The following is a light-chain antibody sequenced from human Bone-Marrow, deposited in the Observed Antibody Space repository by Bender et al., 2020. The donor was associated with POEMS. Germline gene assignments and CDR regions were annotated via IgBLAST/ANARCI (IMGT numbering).Light chain of an antibody. J-gene: IGLJ2*01. Sequence: QSALNQPASVSGSPGQSITISCTGTSSDVGGYNYVSWYQQYPGKAPRLMIYEVTKRPSGVPDRFTASKSGHTASLTISGLQAEDEADYYCSSYADTNKLVFGGGTRLTVL. CDR1: SSDVGGYNY. CDR3: SSYADTNKLV. V-gene: IGLV2-8*01. CDR2: EVT.